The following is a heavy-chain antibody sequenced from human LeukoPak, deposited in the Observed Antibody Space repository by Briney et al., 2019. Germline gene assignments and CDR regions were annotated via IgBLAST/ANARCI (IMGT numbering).Heavy chain of an antibody. D-gene: IGHD5-18*01. CDR3: ARIYVDTAMVLFDY. CDR1: GFIVSSNY. CDR2: IYSGGST. V-gene: IGHV3-66*01. J-gene: IGHJ4*02. Sequence: GGSLRLSCAASGFIVSSNYMSWVRQAPGKGLEWVSVIYSGGSTYYADSVKGRFTISRDNSKNTLYLQMNSLRAEDTAVYYCARIYVDTAMVLFDYWGQGTLVTVSS.